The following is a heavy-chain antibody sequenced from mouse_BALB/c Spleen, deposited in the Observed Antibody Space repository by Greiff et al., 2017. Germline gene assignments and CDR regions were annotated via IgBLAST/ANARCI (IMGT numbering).Heavy chain of an antibody. Sequence: VQLKQSGPGLVKPSQSLSLTCTVTGYSITSDYAWNWIRQFPGNKLEWMGYISYSGSTSYNPSLKSRISITRDTSKNQFFLQLNSVTTEDTATYYCAKGATMITTAFAYWGQGTLVTVSA. D-gene: IGHD2-4*01. V-gene: IGHV3-2*02. CDR2: ISYSGST. J-gene: IGHJ3*01. CDR1: GYSITSDYA. CDR3: AKGATMITTAFAY.